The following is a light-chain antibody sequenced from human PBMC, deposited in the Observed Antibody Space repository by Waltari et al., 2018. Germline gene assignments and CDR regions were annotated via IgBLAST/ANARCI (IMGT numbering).Light chain of an antibody. J-gene: IGLJ3*02. CDR2: DVS. V-gene: IGLV2-11*01. CDR3: CSYTGSYTWV. Sequence: QSALTQPRSVSGSPRQSVTISCTGTSSDVGGYNYVFWYQQHPGKAPKLMIYDVSKRPSGVPDRFSGSKSGNTASLTISGLQAEDEADYDCCSYTGSYTWVFGGGTKLTVL. CDR1: SSDVGGYNY.